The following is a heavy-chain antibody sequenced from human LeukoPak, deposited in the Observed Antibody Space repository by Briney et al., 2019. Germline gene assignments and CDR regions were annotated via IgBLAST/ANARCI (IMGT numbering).Heavy chain of an antibody. J-gene: IGHJ4*02. Sequence: GGSLRLSCAASGFTFSSYGMHWVRQDPGKGLEWVAVIWYDGSNKYYADSVKGRFTISRDNSKNTLYLQMNSLRAEDTAVYYCARDPYSGSYYPDYWGQGTLVTVSS. CDR3: ARDPYSGSYYPDY. V-gene: IGHV3-33*01. CDR1: GFTFSSYG. CDR2: IWYDGSNK. D-gene: IGHD1-26*01.